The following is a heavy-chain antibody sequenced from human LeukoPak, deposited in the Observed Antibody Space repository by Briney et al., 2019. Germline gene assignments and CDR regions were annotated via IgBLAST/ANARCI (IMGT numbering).Heavy chain of an antibody. J-gene: IGHJ6*03. CDR1: GFTFSDYY. D-gene: IGHD6-6*01. CDR3: ARDAEAYSSSSYYYYYYYMDV. Sequence: PGGSLRLSCAASGFTFSDYYMSWIRQAPGKGLEWVSYTSSSGSTIYYADSVKGRFTISRDNAKNSLYLQMNSLRAEDTAVYYCARDAEAYSSSSYYYYYYYMDVWGKGTTVTVSS. V-gene: IGHV3-11*04. CDR2: TSSSGSTI.